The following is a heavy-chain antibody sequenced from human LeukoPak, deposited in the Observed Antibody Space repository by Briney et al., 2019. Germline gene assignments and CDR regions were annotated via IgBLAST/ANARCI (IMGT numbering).Heavy chain of an antibody. CDR3: AKESRDGYNFLDY. J-gene: IGHJ4*02. CDR1: GFTFDDYA. CDR2: ISWNSGSI. D-gene: IGHD5-12*01. Sequence: GGSLRLPCAASGFTFDDYAMHWVRQAPGKGLEWVSGISWNSGSIGYADSVKGRFTISRDNAKNSLYLQMNSLRAEDTALYYCAKESRDGYNFLDYWGQGTLVTVSS. V-gene: IGHV3-9*01.